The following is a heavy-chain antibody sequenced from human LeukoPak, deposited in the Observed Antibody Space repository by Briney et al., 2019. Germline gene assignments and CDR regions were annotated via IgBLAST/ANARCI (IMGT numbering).Heavy chain of an antibody. CDR2: IYYSGST. D-gene: IGHD2-2*01. V-gene: IGHV4-39*01. CDR3: ARLVGDIVVVPAALDY. CDR1: GGSISSSSYY. J-gene: IGHJ4*02. Sequence: SETLSLTCTVSGGSISSSSYYWGWIRQPPGKGLEWIGSIYYSGSTYYNPSLKSRVTISVDTSKNQFSLKLSSVTAADTAVYYCARLVGDIVVVPAALDYWGQGTLVTVSS.